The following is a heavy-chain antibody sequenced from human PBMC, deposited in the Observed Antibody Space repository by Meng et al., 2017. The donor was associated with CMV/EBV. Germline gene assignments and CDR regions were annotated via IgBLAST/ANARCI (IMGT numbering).Heavy chain of an antibody. Sequence: SVKVSCKASGGTFSSYAISWVRQAPGQGLEWMGGIIPILGIANYAQKFQGRVTITADKSTSTAYMELSSLRSEDTAVYYRASYLYSNYDILTGYPTGDYYYYGMDVWGQGTTVTVSS. J-gene: IGHJ6*02. CDR3: ASYLYSNYDILTGYPTGDYYYYGMDV. D-gene: IGHD3-9*01. CDR1: GGTFSSYA. V-gene: IGHV1-69*10. CDR2: IIPILGIA.